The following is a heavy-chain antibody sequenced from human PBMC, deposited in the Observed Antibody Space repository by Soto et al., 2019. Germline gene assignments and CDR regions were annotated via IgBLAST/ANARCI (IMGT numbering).Heavy chain of an antibody. CDR3: ARDRVTMVRGVIYYYYMDV. CDR2: IKQDGSEK. Sequence: GGSLRLSCAASGFTFSSFWMSWVRQAPGKGLEWVANIKQDGSEKYYVDSVKGRFTISRANAKNSLYLQMNSLRAEDTAVYYCARDRVTMVRGVIYYYYMDVWGKGTTVTVSS. J-gene: IGHJ6*03. CDR1: GFTFSSFW. V-gene: IGHV3-7*01. D-gene: IGHD3-10*01.